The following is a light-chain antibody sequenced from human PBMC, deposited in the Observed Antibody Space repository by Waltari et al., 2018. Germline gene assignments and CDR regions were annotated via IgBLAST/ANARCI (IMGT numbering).Light chain of an antibody. CDR1: QSISSW. V-gene: IGKV1-5*03. CDR2: KAS. CDR3: QQYSNYPYT. J-gene: IGKJ2*01. Sequence: DIQMTQSPSTLSASVGDPFTITCRASQSISSWWAWYQQKPGKAPKLLIHKASTLESGVPSRFSGSGSGTEFTLTIDSLLPDDFATYYCQQYSNYPYTFGQGTKLEI.